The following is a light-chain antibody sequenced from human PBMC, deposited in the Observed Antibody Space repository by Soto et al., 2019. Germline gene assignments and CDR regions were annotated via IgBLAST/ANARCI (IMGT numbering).Light chain of an antibody. J-gene: IGKJ1*01. CDR1: RSFSTTY. CDR2: GAS. V-gene: IGKV3-20*01. Sequence: EIVLTQSPGTLSLSPGDRATVSCRASRSFSTTYLAWYQQKPGQAPRLLIYGASTRATGIPDRFSGSGSGTDFTLTISRLEAEDFAVYYCQQYGGSPTFGQGTKVEIK. CDR3: QQYGGSPT.